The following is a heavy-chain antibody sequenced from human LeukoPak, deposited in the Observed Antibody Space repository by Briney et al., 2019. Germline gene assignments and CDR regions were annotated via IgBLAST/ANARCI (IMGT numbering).Heavy chain of an antibody. J-gene: IGHJ4*02. CDR1: GGSLTNYY. CDR3: ARVSSTGGLAY. V-gene: IGHV4-59*08. Sequence: SETLSLTCTVAGGSLTNYYWIWIRQPPGKGLEWIGYIYYNGSSNSNPSLKSRVGLSIDTSKNQFSLKVNSMTPRDAAVYYCARVSSTGGLAYSGQGTLVTVSS. CDR2: IYYNGSS. D-gene: IGHD1-1*01.